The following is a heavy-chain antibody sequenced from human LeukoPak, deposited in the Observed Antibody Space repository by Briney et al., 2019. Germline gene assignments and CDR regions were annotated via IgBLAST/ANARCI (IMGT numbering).Heavy chain of an antibody. Sequence: GGSLRLSCAASGFTFSSYAMSWVRQAPGKGLEWVSAISGSGGSTYYADSVKGRFTISRDNSKNTLYQQMNSLRAEDTAVYYCAKDLHDILTGSPPGWFDPWGQGTLVTVSS. V-gene: IGHV3-23*01. D-gene: IGHD3-9*01. CDR1: GFTFSSYA. J-gene: IGHJ5*02. CDR2: ISGSGGST. CDR3: AKDLHDILTGSPPGWFDP.